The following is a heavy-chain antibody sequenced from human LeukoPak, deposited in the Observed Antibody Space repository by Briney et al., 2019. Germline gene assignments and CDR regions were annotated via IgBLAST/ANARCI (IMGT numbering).Heavy chain of an antibody. CDR3: ARTRRAAAGDFDY. CDR2: IYPGDSDT. V-gene: IGHV5-51*01. Sequence: GESLKISCKGSGYSFTSYWIGWVRPMPGKGLEWMGIIYPGDSDTRYSPSFQGQVTISADKSISTAYLQWSSLKASDTAMYYCARTRRAAAGDFDYWGQGTLVTVSS. CDR1: GYSFTSYW. D-gene: IGHD6-13*01. J-gene: IGHJ4*02.